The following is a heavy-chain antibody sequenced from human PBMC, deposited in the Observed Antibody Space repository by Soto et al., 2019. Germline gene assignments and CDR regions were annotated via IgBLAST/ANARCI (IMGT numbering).Heavy chain of an antibody. CDR2: ISYDGSNK. V-gene: IGHV3-30*18. D-gene: IGHD3-10*01. CDR3: AKDKGTMVRGVIIYYYGMDV. Sequence: QVQLVESGGGVVQPGRSLRLSCAASGFTFSSYGMHWVRQAPGKGLEWVAVISYDGSNKYYADSVKGRFTISRDNSKNTLYLQMNSLRAEDTAVYYCAKDKGTMVRGVIIYYYGMDVW. J-gene: IGHJ6*01. CDR1: GFTFSSYG.